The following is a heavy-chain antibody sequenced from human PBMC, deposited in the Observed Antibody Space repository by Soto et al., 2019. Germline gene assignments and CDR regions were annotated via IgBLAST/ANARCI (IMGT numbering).Heavy chain of an antibody. CDR2: LNGGTGQT. J-gene: IGHJ6*02. CDR3: ARGKGMEENYFYYGLDI. D-gene: IGHD1-1*01. CDR1: GYNFITYG. Sequence: ASVKVSCKASGYNFITYGMHWVRQAPGQSLEWMGWLNGGTGQTRYSQRFQDRVIITRDTSASTGYMELSSLRSEDTAVYYCARGKGMEENYFYYGLDIWGQGTTVTVSS. V-gene: IGHV1-3*01.